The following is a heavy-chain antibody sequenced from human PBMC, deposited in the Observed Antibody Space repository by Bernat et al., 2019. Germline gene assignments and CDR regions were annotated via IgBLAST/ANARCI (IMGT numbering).Heavy chain of an antibody. Sequence: QVQVVESGGGVVQPGGSLRLSCVASGFTFSDYSLHWVRQAPGKGLEWVAVVSYDGRNKYYADSVQARFIISRDDSENTLYLQMDSLKSEDTAVYYCVRDGAALYYYHGMDVWGRGTTVTVSS. CDR2: VSYDGRNK. J-gene: IGHJ6*02. V-gene: IGHV3-30*04. CDR1: GFTFSDYS. CDR3: VRDGAALYYYHGMDV. D-gene: IGHD6-25*01.